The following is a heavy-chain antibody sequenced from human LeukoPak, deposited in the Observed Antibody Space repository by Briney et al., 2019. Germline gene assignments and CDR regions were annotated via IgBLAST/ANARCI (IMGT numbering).Heavy chain of an antibody. J-gene: IGHJ4*02. CDR3: AKDGLRDTTVTTVFDY. CDR2: ISGSGGST. V-gene: IGHV3-23*01. D-gene: IGHD4-11*01. CDR1: GFTFSNYA. Sequence: GGSLRLSCAASGFTFSNYAMSWVRQAPGKGLEWVSAISGSGGSTYYADSVKGRFTISRDNSKNTLYLQMNSLRAEDTAIYYCAKDGLRDTTVTTVFDYWGQGTLVTVSS.